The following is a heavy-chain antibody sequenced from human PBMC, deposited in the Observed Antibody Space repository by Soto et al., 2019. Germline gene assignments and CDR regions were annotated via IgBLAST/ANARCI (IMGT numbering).Heavy chain of an antibody. J-gene: IGHJ5*02. V-gene: IGHV5-51*01. D-gene: IGHD4-4*01. CDR3: VRVNSPSLNPWFDP. Sequence: PGESLKISCKGSGYAFAGYWIGWVRQMPGIGLEWMGIIYCGDSQTKYNPSFQDQVIMSVDKSIHTAYLQWTSLKASDTAIYYCVRVNSPSLNPWFDPWGQGTQVTVSS. CDR1: GYAFAGYW. CDR2: IYCGDSQT.